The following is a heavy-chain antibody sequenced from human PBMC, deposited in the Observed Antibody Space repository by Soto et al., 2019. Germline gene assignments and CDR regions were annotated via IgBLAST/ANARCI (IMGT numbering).Heavy chain of an antibody. CDR1: GGSISSGDYY. CDR3: ARFPRRSTIYLHNLDP. V-gene: IGHV4-30-4*01. CDR2: IYYSGST. D-gene: IGHD1-26*01. J-gene: IGHJ5*02. Sequence: PSETLSLTCTVSGGSISSGDYYWSWIRQPPGKGLEWIGYIYYSGSTYYNPSLKSRVTISVDTSKNQFSLKLSSVTAADTAVYYCARFPRRSTIYLHNLDPWGQGTLVTVSS.